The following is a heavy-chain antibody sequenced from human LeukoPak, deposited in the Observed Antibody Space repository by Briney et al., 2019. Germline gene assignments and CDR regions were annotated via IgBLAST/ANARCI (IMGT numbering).Heavy chain of an antibody. V-gene: IGHV4-34*01. CDR1: GGSFSGYY. CDR2: INHSGST. Sequence: SETLSLTCAVYGGSFSGYYWSWIRQPPGKGLEWIGEINHSGSTNYNPSLKSRATISVDTSKNQFSLKLSSVTAADTAVYYCARVGYSGYDVMYYFDYWGQGTLVTVSS. D-gene: IGHD5-12*01. CDR3: ARVGYSGYDVMYYFDY. J-gene: IGHJ4*02.